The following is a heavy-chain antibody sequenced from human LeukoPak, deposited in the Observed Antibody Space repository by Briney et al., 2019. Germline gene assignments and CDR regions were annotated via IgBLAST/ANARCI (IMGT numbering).Heavy chain of an antibody. D-gene: IGHD2-2*01. CDR1: GVSISSSSYY. CDR2: IYYSGST. J-gene: IGHJ3*02. CDR3: ARPQPAARERDAFDI. Sequence: SETLSLTCTISGVSISSSSYYWGWIRQPPGTGLEWIGSIYYSGSTYYNPSLKSRVTISVDTSKNQFSLKLSSVTAADTAVYYCARPQPAARERDAFDIWGQGTMVTVSS. V-gene: IGHV4-39*01.